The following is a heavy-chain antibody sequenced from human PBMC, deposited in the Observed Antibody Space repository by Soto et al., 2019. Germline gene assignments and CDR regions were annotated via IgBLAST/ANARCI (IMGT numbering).Heavy chain of an antibody. D-gene: IGHD3-22*01. CDR3: EALIVMVMYPDY. V-gene: IGHV3-21*04. CDR2: ISSSSGYM. Sequence: GGSLRLSCAASGFTFSTYTMNWVRQAPGKGLEWVSSISSSSGYMYYADSVKGRFTISRDNAKKSLYLQMNSLRAEDAAVYYCEALIVMVMYPDYRGQGTLVTVPQ. J-gene: IGHJ4*02. CDR1: GFTFSTYT.